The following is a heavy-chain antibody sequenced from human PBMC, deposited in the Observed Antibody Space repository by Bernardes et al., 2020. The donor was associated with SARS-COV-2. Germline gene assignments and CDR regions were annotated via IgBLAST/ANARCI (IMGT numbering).Heavy chain of an antibody. J-gene: IGHJ5*02. CDR2: MNPNSGNT. V-gene: IGHV1-8*01. D-gene: IGHD1-26*01. CDR3: AREAAWWEHEPRRGSNWFDP. CDR1: GYTFTSYD. Sequence: ASVKVSCKASGYTFTSYDINWVRQATGQGLEWMGWMNPNSGNTGYAQKFQGRVTMTRNTSISTAYMELSSLRSEDTAVYYCAREAAWWEHEPRRGSNWFDPWGQGTLVTVSS.